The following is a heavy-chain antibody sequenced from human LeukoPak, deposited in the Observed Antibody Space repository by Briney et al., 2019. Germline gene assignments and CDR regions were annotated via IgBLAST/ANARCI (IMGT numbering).Heavy chain of an antibody. Sequence: SETLSLTCTVSGGSISSYYWSWIRQPPGKGLEWIGYIFYSGSTNYNPSLKSRVTISVDTSKNQVSLKLRSVTAADTAVYYCARTNPSFDYWGQGTLVAVSS. CDR2: IFYSGST. V-gene: IGHV4-59*08. J-gene: IGHJ4*02. CDR3: ARTNPSFDY. CDR1: GGSISSYY.